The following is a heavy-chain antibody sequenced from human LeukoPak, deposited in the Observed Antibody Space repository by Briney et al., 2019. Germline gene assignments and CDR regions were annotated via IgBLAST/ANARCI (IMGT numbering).Heavy chain of an antibody. Sequence: SETLSLTCTVSGGSISSYYWSWIRQPPMKGLEWIGYIYYSGRTNYNPSLKSRVTISVDTSKNQFSLKVSSVTAADTAVYYCARGAYYYMDVWGKGTTVTVSS. CDR2: IYYSGRT. V-gene: IGHV4-59*01. CDR1: GGSISSYY. J-gene: IGHJ6*03. CDR3: ARGAYYYMDV.